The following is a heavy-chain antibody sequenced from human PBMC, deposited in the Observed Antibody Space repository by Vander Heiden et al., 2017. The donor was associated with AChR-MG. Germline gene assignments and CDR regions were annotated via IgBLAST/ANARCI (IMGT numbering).Heavy chain of an antibody. Sequence: QVQLQQWGARLLKPSETLSLTCAVYGGSFSGYYWSWIRQPPGKGLEWIGEINHSGSTNYNPALKSRVTISVDTSKNQFSLKLRSVTAADTAVYYCAKAAAGQNWFDPWGQGTLVTVSS. V-gene: IGHV4-34*01. D-gene: IGHD6-13*01. CDR2: INHSGST. CDR1: GGSFSGYY. CDR3: AKAAAGQNWFDP. J-gene: IGHJ5*02.